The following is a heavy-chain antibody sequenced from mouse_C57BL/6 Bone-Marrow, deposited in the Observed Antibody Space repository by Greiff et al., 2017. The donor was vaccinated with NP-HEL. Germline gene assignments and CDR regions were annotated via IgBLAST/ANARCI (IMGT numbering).Heavy chain of an antibody. CDR1: GYAFTNYL. CDR3: ARGLRWYIDD. CDR2: INPGSGGT. Sequence: QVQLQQSGAELIRPGTSVKVSCKASGYAFTNYLIEWVKQRPGQGLEWIGVINPGSGGTNYNEKFKGKATLTADKSSSTAYMQLSSLTSDESAVYYYARGLRWYIDDWGTGTTVTVSS. J-gene: IGHJ1*03. V-gene: IGHV1-54*01.